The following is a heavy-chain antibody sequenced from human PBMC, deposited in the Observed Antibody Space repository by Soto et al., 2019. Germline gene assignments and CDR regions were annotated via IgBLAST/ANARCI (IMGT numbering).Heavy chain of an antibody. D-gene: IGHD3-16*01. CDR1: EYRFNNYW. Sequence: GESLKISCKGSEYRFNNYWIGWVRQMPGKGLEWIGMIYPGDSDTTYSPSFEGQVTMSVEKSISTAYLEWSSLKASDSATYYCARKGSNGHYVYFPMDVWVQGTTVTVSS. CDR3: ARKGSNGHYVYFPMDV. CDR2: IYPGDSDT. V-gene: IGHV5-51*01. J-gene: IGHJ6*02.